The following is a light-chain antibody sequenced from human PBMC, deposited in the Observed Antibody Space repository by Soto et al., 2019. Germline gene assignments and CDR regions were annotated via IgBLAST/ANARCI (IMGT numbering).Light chain of an antibody. CDR2: GAS. V-gene: IGKV3-20*01. CDR1: QSVTSNY. CDR3: QQYGSSPGT. Sequence: EIVLTQSPGTLSSSPGARATLSCRASQSVTSNYLAWYQQKPGQAPRLLFFGASIRATGLPDRFSGGGSGTDFPLTISRLEPEDFAVYYCQQYGSSPGTFGQGTKVEIK. J-gene: IGKJ1*01.